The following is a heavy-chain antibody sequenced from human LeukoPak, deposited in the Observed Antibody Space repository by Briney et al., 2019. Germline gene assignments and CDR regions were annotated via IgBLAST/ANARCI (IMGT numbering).Heavy chain of an antibody. CDR1: GGSISSYY. CDR3: ARGTKQSSGYYHYYGMDV. J-gene: IGHJ6*02. D-gene: IGHD3-22*01. CDR2: IYYSGST. Sequence: SETLSLTCTVSGGSISSYYWSWIRQPPGKGLEWVGYIYYSGSTNYSPSLKSRLTISVDTSKNQFSLKLSSVTAADTAVYYCARGTKQSSGYYHYYGMDVWGQGTTVTVSS. V-gene: IGHV4-59*01.